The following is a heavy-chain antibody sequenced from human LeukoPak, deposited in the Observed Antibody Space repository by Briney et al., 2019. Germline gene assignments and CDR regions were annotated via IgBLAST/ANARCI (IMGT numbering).Heavy chain of an antibody. Sequence: ASVEVSCKATGYTFTGYYMHWVRQAPGQGLEWMGWINPNSGGTNYAQKFQGRVTMTRDTSISTAYMELSRLRSDDTAVYYCARDQYCSGGSCFLFWGQGTLVTVSS. CDR2: INPNSGGT. V-gene: IGHV1-2*02. CDR1: GYTFTGYY. D-gene: IGHD2-15*01. CDR3: ARDQYCSGGSCFLF. J-gene: IGHJ4*02.